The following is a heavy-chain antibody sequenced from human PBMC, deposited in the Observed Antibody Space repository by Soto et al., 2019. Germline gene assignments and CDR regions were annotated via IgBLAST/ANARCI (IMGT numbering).Heavy chain of an antibody. CDR1: GGSISSGAYY. CDR3: ARDVPYYDFWSGPPAHDETPHDYYYYYGMDV. J-gene: IGHJ6*02. D-gene: IGHD3-3*01. V-gene: IGHV4-30-4*01. CDR2: IYYSGST. Sequence: SETLSLTCTVSGGSISSGAYYWSWIRQPPGKGLEWIGYIYYSGSTYYNPSLKSRVTISVDTSKNQFSLKLSSVTAADTAVYYCARDVPYYDFWSGPPAHDETPHDYYYYYGMDVWGQGTTVTVSS.